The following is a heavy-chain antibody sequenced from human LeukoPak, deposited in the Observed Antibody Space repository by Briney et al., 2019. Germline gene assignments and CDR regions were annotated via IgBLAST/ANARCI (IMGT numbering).Heavy chain of an antibody. CDR3: ASAGLYGSGVDY. CDR2: IYYSGST. J-gene: IGHJ4*02. CDR1: GGSISSGGYY. D-gene: IGHD3-10*01. Sequence: SETLSLTCTVSGGSISSGGYYWSWIRQHPGKGLEWIGYIYYSGSTNYNPSLKSRVTMSVDTSKNQFSLKLSSVTDADTAVYYCASAGLYGSGVDYWGQGTLVTVSS. V-gene: IGHV4-61*08.